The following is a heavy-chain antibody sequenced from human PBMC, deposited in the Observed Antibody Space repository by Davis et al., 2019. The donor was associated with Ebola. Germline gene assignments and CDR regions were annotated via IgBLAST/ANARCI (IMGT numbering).Heavy chain of an antibody. CDR2: INHSGST. CDR1: GGSFSGYY. Sequence: SETLSLTCAVYGGSFSGYYWSWIRQPPGKGLEWIGEINHSGSTNYNPSLKSRVTISVDKSKNQFSLKLSSVTAADTAVYYCARDLYSGSDYYFDYWGQGTLVTVSS. V-gene: IGHV4-34*01. J-gene: IGHJ4*02. CDR3: ARDLYSGSDYYFDY. D-gene: IGHD1-26*01.